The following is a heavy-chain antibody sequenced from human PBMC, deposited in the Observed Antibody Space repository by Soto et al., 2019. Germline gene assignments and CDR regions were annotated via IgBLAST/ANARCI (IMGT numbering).Heavy chain of an antibody. D-gene: IGHD6-25*01. CDR2: IYYSGST. J-gene: IGHJ4*02. CDR3: ARHEAGWYFDS. V-gene: IGHV4-39*01. CDR1: RGSISSGTNY. Sequence: SETLSLTCTVSRGSISSGTNYWAWIRQPPGKWLEWIANIYYSGSTFYNPSLKSRVTISLDTSKNQFSLMLRSVTAADTAVYYCARHEAGWYFDSRGQGTLVTVSS.